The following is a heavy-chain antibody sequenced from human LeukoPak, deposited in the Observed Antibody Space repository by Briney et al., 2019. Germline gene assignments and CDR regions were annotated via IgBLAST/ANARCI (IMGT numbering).Heavy chain of an antibody. Sequence: GGSLRLSCAASGFTFSSCAMHWVRQAPGKGLEWVAVISYDGSNKYYADSVKGRFTISRDNSKNTSYLQMNTLRAEHTAVYYCAKDRGSIAAGGSDYWGQGTLVTVSS. CDR1: GFTFSSCA. CDR2: ISYDGSNK. CDR3: AKDRGSIAAGGSDY. J-gene: IGHJ4*02. D-gene: IGHD6-13*01. V-gene: IGHV3-30-3*01.